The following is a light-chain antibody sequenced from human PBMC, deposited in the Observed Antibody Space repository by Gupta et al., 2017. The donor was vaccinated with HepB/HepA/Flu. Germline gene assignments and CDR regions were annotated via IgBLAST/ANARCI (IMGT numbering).Light chain of an antibody. CDR1: QSISSW. V-gene: IGKV1-5*03. CDR2: KAS. J-gene: IGKJ5*01. Sequence: DLQMTHSPSTLSAVGDRVTITCRASQSISSWLAWYQQKPGKAPKLLIYKASSLESGVPSRFSGSGSGTEFTLTISSLQPDDFATYYCQQYNSYPITFGQGTRLEIK. CDR3: QQYNSYPIT.